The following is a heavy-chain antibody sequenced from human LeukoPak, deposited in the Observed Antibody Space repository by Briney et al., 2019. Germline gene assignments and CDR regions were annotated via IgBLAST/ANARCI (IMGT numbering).Heavy chain of an antibody. D-gene: IGHD6-13*01. J-gene: IGHJ4*02. Sequence: GGSLRLSCAASGFTFSSYGMHWVHQAPGKGLEWVAFIRYDGSNKYYADSVKGRFTISRDNSKNTLYLQMNSLRAEDTAVYYCAKDRGSSWPFDYWGQGTLVTVSS. CDR1: GFTFSSYG. CDR2: IRYDGSNK. V-gene: IGHV3-30*02. CDR3: AKDRGSSWPFDY.